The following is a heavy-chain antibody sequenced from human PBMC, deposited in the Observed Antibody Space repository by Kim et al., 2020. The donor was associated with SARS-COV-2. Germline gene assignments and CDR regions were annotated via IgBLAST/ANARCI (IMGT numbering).Heavy chain of an antibody. J-gene: IGHJ4*02. CDR1: GFTFSNAW. CDR3: TTEMVRGVRELDY. Sequence: GGSLRLSCAASGFTFSNAWMSWVRQAPGKGLEWVGRIKSKTDGGTTDYAAPVKGRFTISRDDSKNTLYLQMNSLKTEDTAVYYCTTEMVRGVRELDYWGQGTLVTVSS. D-gene: IGHD3-10*01. CDR2: IKSKTDGGTT. V-gene: IGHV3-15*01.